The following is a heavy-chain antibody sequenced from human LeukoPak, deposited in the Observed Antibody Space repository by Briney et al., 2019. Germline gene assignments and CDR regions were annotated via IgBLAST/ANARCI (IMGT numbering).Heavy chain of an antibody. CDR2: IKSDGVGT. V-gene: IGHV3-64*01. D-gene: IGHD1-26*01. CDR3: ARVGSWDAYDV. J-gene: IGHJ3*01. CDR1: GFAFSNFP. Sequence: GGSLRLSCVASGFAFSNFPMHWVRQVPGKGLEYVSAIKSDGVGTYYANSVRDRFTISRDNSKNTLYLQMGSLRAEDTGVYFCARVGSWDAYDVWGQGTMVTVSS.